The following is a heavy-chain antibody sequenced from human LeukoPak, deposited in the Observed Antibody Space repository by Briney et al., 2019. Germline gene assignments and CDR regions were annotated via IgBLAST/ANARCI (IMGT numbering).Heavy chain of an antibody. Sequence: PSETLSLTCTVSGGSISSYYWSWIRQPAGKGLEWIGRIYTSGSTNYNPSLKSRVTISVDKSKNQFSLKLSSVTAADTAVYYCARSGYCISTSCYAVDYFDDWRQATLVTVSS. CDR1: GGSISSYY. V-gene: IGHV4-4*07. D-gene: IGHD2-2*01. J-gene: IGHJ4*02. CDR3: ARSGYCISTSCYAVDYFDD. CDR2: IYTSGST.